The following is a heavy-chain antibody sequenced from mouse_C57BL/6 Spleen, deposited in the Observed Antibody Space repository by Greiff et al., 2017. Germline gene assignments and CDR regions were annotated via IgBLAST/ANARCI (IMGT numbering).Heavy chain of an antibody. J-gene: IGHJ1*03. CDR3: ARQGPYYGNYGGYFDV. Sequence: VQGVESGPGLVAPSQSLSITCTVSGFSLTSYGVHWVRQPPGKGLEWLVVIWSDGSTTYNSALKSRLSISKDNSKSQVFLKMNSLQTDDTAMYYCARQGPYYGNYGGYFDVWGTGTTVTVSS. CDR2: IWSDGST. D-gene: IGHD2-10*01. CDR1: GFSLTSYG. V-gene: IGHV2-6-1*01.